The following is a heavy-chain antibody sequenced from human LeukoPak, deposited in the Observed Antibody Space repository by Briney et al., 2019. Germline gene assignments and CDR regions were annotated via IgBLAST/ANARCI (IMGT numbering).Heavy chain of an antibody. J-gene: IGHJ5*02. V-gene: IGHV1-69*13. Sequence: ASVKVSCKASGGTFSSYAISWVRQAPGQGLEWMGGIIPIFGTANYAQKFQGRVTITADESTSTAYMELSSLRSEDTAVYYCARDLAARPTNRFDPWGQGTLVTVSS. CDR3: ARDLAARPTNRFDP. D-gene: IGHD6-6*01. CDR2: IIPIFGTA. CDR1: GGTFSSYA.